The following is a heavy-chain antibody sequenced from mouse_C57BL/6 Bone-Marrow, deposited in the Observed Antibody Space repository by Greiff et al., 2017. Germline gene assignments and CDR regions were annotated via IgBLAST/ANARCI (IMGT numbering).Heavy chain of an antibody. V-gene: IGHV14-4*01. CDR3: TTRGFITTGDTLWYFDV. J-gene: IGHJ1*03. D-gene: IGHD1-1*01. CDR1: GFNIKDDY. Sequence: EVKLQESGAELVRPGASVKLSCTASGFNIKDDYMHWVKQRPEQGLEWIGWIDPENGDTEYASKFQGKATITADTSSNTAYLQLSSLTSEDTAVYYCTTRGFITTGDTLWYFDVWGTGTTVTVSS. CDR2: IDPENGDT.